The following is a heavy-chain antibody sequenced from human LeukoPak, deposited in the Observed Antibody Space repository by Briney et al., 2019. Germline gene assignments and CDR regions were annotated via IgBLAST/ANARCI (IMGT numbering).Heavy chain of an antibody. Sequence: PGGSLRLSCAASGFTFSSYWMSWVRQTPGKGLEWVAHIEEDGSEKYYVDSVKGRFTISRDNAKNSLFLQMNSLRAEDTAVYYCAKDQGWVAARPGVGAFDIWGQGTMVTVSS. CDR1: GFTFSSYW. CDR2: IEEDGSEK. J-gene: IGHJ3*02. V-gene: IGHV3-7*01. CDR3: AKDQGWVAARPGVGAFDI. D-gene: IGHD6-6*01.